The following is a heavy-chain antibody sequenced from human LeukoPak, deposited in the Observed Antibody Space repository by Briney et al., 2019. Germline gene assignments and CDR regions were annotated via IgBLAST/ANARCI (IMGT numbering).Heavy chain of an antibody. Sequence: GESLKISCKGSGYSFTSYWIGWVRQMPGKGLEWMGIIYPGDSDTRYSPSFQGQVTISADKSISTAYLQWSSLKASDTAMYYCAGLYGSGSHYYYGMDVWGQGTTVTVSS. CDR1: GYSFTSYW. D-gene: IGHD3-10*01. CDR3: AGLYGSGSHYYYGMDV. V-gene: IGHV5-51*01. J-gene: IGHJ6*02. CDR2: IYPGDSDT.